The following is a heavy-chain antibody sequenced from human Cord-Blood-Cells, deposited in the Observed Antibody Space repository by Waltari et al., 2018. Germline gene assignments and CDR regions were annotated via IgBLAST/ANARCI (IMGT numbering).Heavy chain of an antibody. CDR3: AKDPDYDFWSGLDY. J-gene: IGHJ4*02. Sequence: EVQLLESGGGLVQPGGSLRLSCAASGFTFSSYAMSWVRQAPGKGLEWVSAISGSGGSTYYADSVKGRFTISRDNSKNTLYLQMNSLRAEDTAVYYCAKDPDYDFWSGLDYWGQGTLVTVS. CDR1: GFTFSSYA. D-gene: IGHD3-3*01. CDR2: ISGSGGST. V-gene: IGHV3-23*01.